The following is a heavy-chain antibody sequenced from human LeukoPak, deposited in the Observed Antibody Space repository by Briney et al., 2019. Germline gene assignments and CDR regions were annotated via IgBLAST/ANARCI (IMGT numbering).Heavy chain of an antibody. Sequence: PSETLSLTCTVSGGSISSGSYYWNWIRQPAGKGLEWIGRIYTSGSTNYNPSLKSQVTMSVDTSRNQFSLNLASVTAADTAIYYCARVGVFGSCTRDSCHSPFDYWGQGTLVTVSS. J-gene: IGHJ4*02. D-gene: IGHD2-15*01. CDR1: GGSISSGSYY. CDR2: IYTSGST. V-gene: IGHV4-61*02. CDR3: ARVGVFGSCTRDSCHSPFDY.